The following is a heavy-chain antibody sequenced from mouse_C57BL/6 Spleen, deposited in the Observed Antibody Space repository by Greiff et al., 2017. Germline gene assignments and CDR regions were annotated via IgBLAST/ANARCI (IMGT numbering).Heavy chain of an antibody. CDR3: ARRGAPYAMDY. CDR2: IYPGSGST. D-gene: IGHD3-1*01. CDR1: GYTFTSYW. Sequence: QVQLQQPGAELVKPGASVKMSCKASGYTFTSYWITWVKQRPGQGLEWIGDIYPGSGSTNYNEKFKSKATLTVDPSSSTAYMQLSSLTSEDSAVYYCARRGAPYAMDYWGQGTSVTVSS. J-gene: IGHJ4*01. V-gene: IGHV1-55*01.